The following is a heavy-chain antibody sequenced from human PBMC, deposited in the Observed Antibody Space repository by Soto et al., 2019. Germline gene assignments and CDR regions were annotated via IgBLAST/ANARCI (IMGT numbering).Heavy chain of an antibody. CDR3: TRGPRSTSTGTGAV. J-gene: IGHJ4*02. V-gene: IGHV3-74*01. CDR1: GFTLSMYW. CDR2: INDDGSHT. D-gene: IGHD1-1*01. Sequence: PXGSLRVSCVASGFTLSMYWMRWVRQVPGKGPDWVSRINDDGSHTNYADSVKGRFTISRDNAKNTLYLQMNDLRAEDTAVYYCTRGPRSTSTGTGAVWGQGDLVTVSS.